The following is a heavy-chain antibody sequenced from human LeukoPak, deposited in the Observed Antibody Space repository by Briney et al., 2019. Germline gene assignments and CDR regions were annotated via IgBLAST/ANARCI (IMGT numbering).Heavy chain of an antibody. CDR2: IDSGATNT. J-gene: IGHJ4*02. V-gene: IGHV3-23*05. CDR3: AKRVPTTVPF. D-gene: IGHD4-11*01. CDR1: GFTFSNYD. Sequence: GGSLGLSCAVSGFTFSNYDMNWVRQAPGKGLEWVSAIDSGATNTYYADFVKGRFTISRDNSRNTLYLQMNSLRAEDTAVYYCAKRVPTTVPFWGQGTLVTVSS.